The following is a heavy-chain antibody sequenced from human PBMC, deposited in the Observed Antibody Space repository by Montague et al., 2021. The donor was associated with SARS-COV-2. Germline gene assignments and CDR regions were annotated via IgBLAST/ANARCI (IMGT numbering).Heavy chain of an antibody. V-gene: IGHV3-48*02. J-gene: IGHJ3*02. D-gene: IGHD2/OR15-2a*01. CDR1: GFNFSSYD. CDR3: ATDLCTTSGCSDDAFHI. CDR2: ITSRTTTI. Sequence: SLRLSCAASGFNFSSYDMNWVRQAPGKGLEWISYITSRTTTIYYADSVKGRFTISRDNAKNSLYLQMNSLRDEDTAVYYCATDLCTTSGCSDDAFHIWGQGTMVTVSS.